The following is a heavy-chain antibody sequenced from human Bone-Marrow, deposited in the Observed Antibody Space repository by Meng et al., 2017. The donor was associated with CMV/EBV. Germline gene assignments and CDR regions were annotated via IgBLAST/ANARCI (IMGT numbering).Heavy chain of an antibody. D-gene: IGHD2-21*02. CDR1: GYTFTSYD. J-gene: IGHJ6*02. CDR2: MNPNSGNT. CDR3: ARRPTETPGDYYYYYGMDV. V-gene: IGHV1-8*03. Sequence: ASVKVSCKASGYTFTSYDINWVRQATGQGLEWMGWMNPNSGNTGYAQKFQGRVTITRNTSISTAYMELSRLRSDDTAVYYCARRPTETPGDYYYYYGMDVWGQGTTVPVSS.